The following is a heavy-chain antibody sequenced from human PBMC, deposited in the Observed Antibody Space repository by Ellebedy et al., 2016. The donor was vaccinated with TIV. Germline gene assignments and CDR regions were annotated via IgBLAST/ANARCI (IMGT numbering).Heavy chain of an antibody. CDR2: IYPADSDI. CDR3: ARPSLYSGSSRYGMDV. V-gene: IGHV5-51*01. J-gene: IGHJ6*02. CDR1: GYSFTRYW. D-gene: IGHD6-6*01. Sequence: GESLKISCKGSGYSFTRYWLGWVRQMPGKGLEWMGIIYPADSDIRYSPSFQGQVTISADRSISTAYLLWSSLKASDTAIYYCARPSLYSGSSRYGMDVWGQGTTVTVSS.